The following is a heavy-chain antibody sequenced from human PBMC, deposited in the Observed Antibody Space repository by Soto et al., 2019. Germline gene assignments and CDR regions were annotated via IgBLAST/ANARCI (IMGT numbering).Heavy chain of an antibody. J-gene: IGHJ6*03. V-gene: IGHV1-2*04. CDR1: GYTFTGYY. CDR2: INPNSGGT. Sequence: ASVKVSCKASGYTFTGYYMHWVRQAPGQGLEWMGWINPNSGGTNYAQKFQGWVTMTRDTSISTAYMELSRLRSDDTAVYYCARNSGYSSGWYYMDVWGNGTTVTVSS. D-gene: IGHD6-19*01. CDR3: ARNSGYSSGWYYMDV.